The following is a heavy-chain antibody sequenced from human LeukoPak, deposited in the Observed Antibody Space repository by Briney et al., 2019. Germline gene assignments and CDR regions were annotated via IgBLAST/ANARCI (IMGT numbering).Heavy chain of an antibody. CDR2: IRYDGSNK. V-gene: IGHV3-30*02. CDR3: AKDLYRPVSTSCCLFDY. CDR1: GFTFSSYG. Sequence: GGTLRLSCAASGFTFSSYGMSWVRQAPGKGLEWVALIRYDGSNKYYADSVKGRFTISRDNSKNTLYLQMNSLRAEDTAVYYCAKDLYRPVSTSCCLFDYWGQGTLVTVSS. D-gene: IGHD2-2*01. J-gene: IGHJ4*02.